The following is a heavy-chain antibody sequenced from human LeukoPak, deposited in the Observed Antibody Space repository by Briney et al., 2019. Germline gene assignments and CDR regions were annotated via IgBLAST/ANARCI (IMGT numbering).Heavy chain of an antibody. CDR2: ISGSGGST. Sequence: HSGGSLRLSCAASGFTFSSYAMGWVRQAPGKGLEWVSAISGSGGSTYYADSVKGRFTISRDNSKNTLYLQMNSLRAEDTAVYYCAKSRAIWFGELLSTPDYWGQGTLVTVSS. J-gene: IGHJ4*02. CDR1: GFTFSSYA. CDR3: AKSRAIWFGELLSTPDY. D-gene: IGHD3-10*01. V-gene: IGHV3-23*01.